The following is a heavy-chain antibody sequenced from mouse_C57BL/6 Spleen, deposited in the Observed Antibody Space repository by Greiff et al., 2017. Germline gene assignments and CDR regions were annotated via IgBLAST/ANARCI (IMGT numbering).Heavy chain of an antibody. CDR3: AREGIYYGKGDAMDY. Sequence: ESGPGLVKPSQSLSLTCSVTGYSITSGYYWNWIRQFPGNKLEWMGYISYDGSNNYNPSLKNRISITRDTSKNQFFLKLNSVTTEDTATYYCAREGIYYGKGDAMDYWGQGTSVTVSS. V-gene: IGHV3-6*01. D-gene: IGHD2-1*01. CDR2: ISYDGSN. J-gene: IGHJ4*01. CDR1: GYSITSGYY.